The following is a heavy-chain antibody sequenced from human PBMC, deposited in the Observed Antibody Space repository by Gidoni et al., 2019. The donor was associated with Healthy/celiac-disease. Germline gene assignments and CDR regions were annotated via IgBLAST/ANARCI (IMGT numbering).Heavy chain of an antibody. Sequence: EVQLLESGGGLVQPGGSWGLSGAPPGFTFSSYAMSWVRQAPGKGREWVSAISGSGGSTYYADSVKGRFTISRDNSKNTLYLQMNSLRAEDTAVYYCAKGRQQLVSWGQGTLVTVSS. CDR1: GFTFSSYA. J-gene: IGHJ4*02. CDR3: AKGRQQLVS. CDR2: ISGSGGST. D-gene: IGHD6-13*01. V-gene: IGHV3-23*01.